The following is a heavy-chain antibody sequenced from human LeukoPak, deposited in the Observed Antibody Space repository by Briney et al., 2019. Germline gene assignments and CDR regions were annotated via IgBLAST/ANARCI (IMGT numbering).Heavy chain of an antibody. V-gene: IGHV3-23*01. J-gene: IGHJ4*02. Sequence: GGSLRLSCAASGFTFSSYAMRWVRQAPGKGLEWVSAISGSGGSTYYADSVKGRFTISRDNSKNTLYLQMNSLRAEDTAVYYCAKDAPCSGGSCYQGYNDYWGQGTLVTVSS. CDR3: AKDAPCSGGSCYQGYNDY. CDR1: GFTFSSYA. CDR2: ISGSGGST. D-gene: IGHD2-15*01.